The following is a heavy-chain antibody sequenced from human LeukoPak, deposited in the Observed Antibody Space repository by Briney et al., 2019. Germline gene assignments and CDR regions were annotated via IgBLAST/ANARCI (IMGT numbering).Heavy chain of an antibody. CDR1: GFAFTTAW. CDR3: NCDPGGYASH. D-gene: IGHD3-16*01. V-gene: IGHV3-15*01. CDR2: SISKNNGGTT. Sequence: GGSLRLSCATSGFAFTTAWMSWVRQAPGQGLEWIARSISKNNGGTTDYAAPVKGSFSISSDDSKNMLYLKMNSLKSEDTDVYFCNCDPGGYASHWGRGTRVTVSA. J-gene: IGHJ4*01.